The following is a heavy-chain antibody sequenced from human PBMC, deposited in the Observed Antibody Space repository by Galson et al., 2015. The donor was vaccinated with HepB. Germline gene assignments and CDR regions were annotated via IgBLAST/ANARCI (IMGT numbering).Heavy chain of an antibody. D-gene: IGHD1-1*01. CDR3: AKVRTGTRIYYYGMDV. Sequence: SLRLSCAASGFTFSSYAMSWVRQAPGKGLEWVSAISGSGGSTYYADSVKGRFTISRDNSKNTLYLQMNSLRAEDTAVYYCAKVRTGTRIYYYGMDVWGQGTTVTVSS. J-gene: IGHJ6*02. CDR2: ISGSGGST. CDR1: GFTFSSYA. V-gene: IGHV3-23*01.